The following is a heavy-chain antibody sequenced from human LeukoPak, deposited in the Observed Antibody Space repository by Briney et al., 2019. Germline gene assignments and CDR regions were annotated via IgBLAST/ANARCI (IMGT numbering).Heavy chain of an antibody. Sequence: GKSLRLSCAASGFTFSTYSMHWVRQARGKGLEGVAVISYDGSNKYYADSVRGRFTISRDNSKNTLYLQMNSLRDGDTAVYYCARGRYGSYTPDFDFWGQGTLVTVSS. V-gene: IGHV3-30*04. CDR2: ISYDGSNK. J-gene: IGHJ4*02. CDR3: ARGRYGSYTPDFDF. D-gene: IGHD6-13*01. CDR1: GFTFSTYS.